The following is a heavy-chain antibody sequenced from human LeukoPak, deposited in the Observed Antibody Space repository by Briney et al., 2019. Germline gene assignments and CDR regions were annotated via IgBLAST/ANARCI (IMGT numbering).Heavy chain of an antibody. Sequence: SETLSLTCTVSGGSISSYYWGWIRQPPGKGLEWIGSIYYSGSTYYNPSLKSRVTISVDTSKNQFSLKLSSVTAADTAVYYCARAYIVVVPAALNWFDPWGQGTLVTVSS. D-gene: IGHD2-2*01. CDR3: ARAYIVVVPAALNWFDP. CDR1: GGSISSYY. V-gene: IGHV4-39*07. J-gene: IGHJ5*02. CDR2: IYYSGST.